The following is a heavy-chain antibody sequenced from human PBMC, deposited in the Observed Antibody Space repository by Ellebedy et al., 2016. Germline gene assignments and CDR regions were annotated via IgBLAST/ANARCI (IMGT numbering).Heavy chain of an antibody. CDR1: GFTFNIYA. J-gene: IGHJ6*03. CDR2: ISDSGDRT. V-gene: IGHV3-23*01. Sequence: GESLKISXAASGFTFNIYAMGWVRQAPGKGLEWVSSISDSGDRTFYAASVKGRFTISRDNSKNTLYLQMNSLRAGDTAVYYCARDPGSYYDATDYYYMDVWGKGTTVTVSS. CDR3: ARDPGSYYDATDYYYMDV. D-gene: IGHD3-22*01.